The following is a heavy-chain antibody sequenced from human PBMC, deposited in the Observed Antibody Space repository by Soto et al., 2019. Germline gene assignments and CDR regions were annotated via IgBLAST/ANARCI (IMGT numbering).Heavy chain of an antibody. J-gene: IGHJ3*02. D-gene: IGHD4-17*01. CDR1: GFTFSGSA. V-gene: IGHV3-73*01. Sequence: GGSLRLSCAASGFTFSGSAMHWVRQASGKGLEWVGRIRSKANSYATAYAASVKGRFTISRDDSKNTAYLQMNSLKTEDTAVYYCTRPLMTTVSIFALDIWGQGTMVTVSS. CDR2: IRSKANSYAT. CDR3: TRPLMTTVSIFALDI.